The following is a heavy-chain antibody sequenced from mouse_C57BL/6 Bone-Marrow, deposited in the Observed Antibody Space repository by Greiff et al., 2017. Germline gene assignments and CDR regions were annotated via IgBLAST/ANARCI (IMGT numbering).Heavy chain of an antibody. CDR1: GFNIKDDY. CDR3: TTVVHY. J-gene: IGHJ2*01. Sequence: EVQLKESGAELVRPGASVKLSCTASGFNIKDDYMHWVKQRPEQGLEWIGWIDPENGDTEYASKFQGKATITADPSSNTAYLQLSSLTSEDTAVYYCTTVVHYWGQGTTLTVSS. D-gene: IGHD1-1*01. CDR2: IDPENGDT. V-gene: IGHV14-4*01.